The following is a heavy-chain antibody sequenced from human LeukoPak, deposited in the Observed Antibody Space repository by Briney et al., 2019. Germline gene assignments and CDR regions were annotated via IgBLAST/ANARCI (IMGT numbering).Heavy chain of an antibody. CDR1: GYASSRVYD. CDR3: ARVPIMGSGTYSNWYFDL. Sequence: SETRALTCGVSGYASSRVYDGGGIRQPPGKGLEYIGSIYHTGNAHHNQYFKSRVAISVDTSKNQFSLQLSSVTAADTAVYYCARVPIMGSGTYSNWYFDLWGRGTLVTVSS. D-gene: IGHD1-26*01. CDR2: IYHTGNA. V-gene: IGHV4-38-2*01. J-gene: IGHJ2*01.